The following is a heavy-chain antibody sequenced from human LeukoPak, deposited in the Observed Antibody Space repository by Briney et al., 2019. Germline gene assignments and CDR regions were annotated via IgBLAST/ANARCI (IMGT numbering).Heavy chain of an antibody. CDR3: ARVDQGYSGITTGYYMDV. D-gene: IGHD1-26*01. J-gene: IGHJ6*03. CDR1: GGSISSGGYY. Sequence: SETLSLTCTVSGGSISSGGYYWSWIRQPPGKGLEWIGYIYHSGSTYYNPSLKSRVTISVDRSKNQFSLKLSSVTAADTAVYYCARVDQGYSGITTGYYMDVWGKGTTVTVSS. CDR2: IYHSGST. V-gene: IGHV4-30-2*01.